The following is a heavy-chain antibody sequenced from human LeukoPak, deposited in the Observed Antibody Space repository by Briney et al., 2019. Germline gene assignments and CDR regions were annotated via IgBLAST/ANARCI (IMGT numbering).Heavy chain of an antibody. Sequence: SETLSLTCTVSGGSVSSGSYYWSWIRQPPGKGLEWIGYIYYSGSTNYNPSLKSRVTISVDPSKNQFSLKLSSVTAADTAVYYCARVDYYDSSGYPRDYWGQGTLVTVSSGMDVWGQGTTVTVSS. V-gene: IGHV4-61*01. CDR1: GGSVSSGSYY. CDR2: IYYSGST. D-gene: IGHD3-22*01. CDR3: ARVDYYDSSGYPRDYWGQGTLVTVSSGMDV. J-gene: IGHJ6*02.